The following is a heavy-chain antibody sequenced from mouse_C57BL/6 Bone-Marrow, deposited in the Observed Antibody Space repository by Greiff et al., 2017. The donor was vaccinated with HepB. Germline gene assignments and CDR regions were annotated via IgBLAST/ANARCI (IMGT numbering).Heavy chain of an antibody. J-gene: IGHJ4*01. V-gene: IGHV1-81*01. Sequence: VKLQESGAELARPGASVKLSCKASGYTFTSYGISWVKQRTGQGLEWIGEIYPRSGNTYYNEKFKGKATLTADKSSSTAYMELRSLTSEDSAVYFCSIYYDYDGRPLYAMDYWGQGTSVTVSS. CDR1: GYTFTSYG. CDR3: SIYYDYDGRPLYAMDY. CDR2: IYPRSGNT. D-gene: IGHD2-4*01.